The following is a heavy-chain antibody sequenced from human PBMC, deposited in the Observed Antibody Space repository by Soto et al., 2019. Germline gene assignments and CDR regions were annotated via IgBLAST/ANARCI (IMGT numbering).Heavy chain of an antibody. CDR3: AREDDGGDRDYYGLDV. V-gene: IGHV4-30-4*08. Sequence: WTWIRQSPGKGLEWIGYIYYSGSIFYNPSFKSRVTISVDTSKNQFSLQLSSVTAADTAVYFCAREDDGGDRDYYGLDVWGQGTTVRLL. CDR2: IYYSGSI. J-gene: IGHJ6*02. D-gene: IGHD2-21*02.